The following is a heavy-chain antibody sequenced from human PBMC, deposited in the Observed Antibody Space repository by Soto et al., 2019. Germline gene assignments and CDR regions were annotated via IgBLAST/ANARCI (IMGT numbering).Heavy chain of an antibody. CDR1: GGTFSIYT. Sequence: QVQLVQSGSEVKKPGSSVKVSCKASGGTFSIYTISWVRQAPGQGLEWMGRVIPIFDVTSYAQRFQGRVTIXAXTXSTTAYMELSSLRSEDTAVYYCARDRDNSTWPTFDYWGQGTLVTVSS. CDR2: VIPIFDVT. J-gene: IGHJ4*02. CDR3: ARDRDNSTWPTFDY. V-gene: IGHV1-69*02. D-gene: IGHD6-13*01.